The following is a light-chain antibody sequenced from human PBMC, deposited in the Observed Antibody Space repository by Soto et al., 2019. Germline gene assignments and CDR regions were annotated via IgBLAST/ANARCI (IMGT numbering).Light chain of an antibody. Sequence: DIQMTQSPSSLSASAGDRVTITCRAGQTIFTYLNWYQQKPGKAPQLLIYGATTLQSGVPSRFSGSGSGTDFTLTISNLQPEDFATYFCQQSLSTPPITFGQGTRLEIK. CDR1: QTIFTY. J-gene: IGKJ5*01. CDR2: GAT. V-gene: IGKV1-39*01. CDR3: QQSLSTPPIT.